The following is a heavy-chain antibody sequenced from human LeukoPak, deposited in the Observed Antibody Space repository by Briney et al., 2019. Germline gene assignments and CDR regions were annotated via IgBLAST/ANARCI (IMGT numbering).Heavy chain of an antibody. CDR1: GFTFSSYA. V-gene: IGHV3-9*01. Sequence: PGGSLRLSCAASGFTFSSYAMHWVRQAPGKGLEWVSGISWDSGSIGYADSVKGRFTISRDNSKNTLSLQMNSLRAEDTAVYYCAKGRENDFWSGYYIVYWGQGTLVTVSS. J-gene: IGHJ4*02. CDR3: AKGRENDFWSGYYIVY. CDR2: ISWDSGSI. D-gene: IGHD3-3*01.